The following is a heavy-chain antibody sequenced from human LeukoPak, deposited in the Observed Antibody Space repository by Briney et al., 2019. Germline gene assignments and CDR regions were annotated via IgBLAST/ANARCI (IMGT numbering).Heavy chain of an antibody. CDR3: ATGEISAAPDY. J-gene: IGHJ4*02. CDR1: GSSFTSYW. D-gene: IGHD6-13*01. Sequence: RGESLKISCQGSGSSFTSYWIGWAGQLPGKGQEWMGIIYPGDSDTRYSPSFQGQVTISADKSISTAYLQWSSLKASDTAMYYCATGEISAAPDYWGQGTLVTVSS. CDR2: IYPGDSDT. V-gene: IGHV5-51*01.